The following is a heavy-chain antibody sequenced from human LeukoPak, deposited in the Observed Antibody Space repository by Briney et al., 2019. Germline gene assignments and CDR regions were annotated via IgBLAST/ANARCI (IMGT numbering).Heavy chain of an antibody. CDR3: ARIAVAGLIYYYGMDV. D-gene: IGHD6-19*01. CDR2: INPSGGST. J-gene: IGHJ6*02. V-gene: IGHV1-46*01. CDR1: GGTFTSYY. Sequence: ASVKVSCKASGGTFTSYYMHWVRQAPGQGLEWMGIINPSGGSTSYAQKFQGRVTMTRDTSTSTVYMELSSLRSEDTAVYYCARIAVAGLIYYYGMDVWGQGTTVTVSS.